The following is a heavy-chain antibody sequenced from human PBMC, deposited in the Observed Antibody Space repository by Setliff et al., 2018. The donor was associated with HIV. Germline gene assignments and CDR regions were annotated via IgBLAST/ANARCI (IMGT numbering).Heavy chain of an antibody. CDR3: ARHCNSGSCYKGNGHYGMDV. CDR2: IYPGDSDT. D-gene: IGHD2-8*01. CDR1: GYSFSNYW. V-gene: IGHV5-51*01. J-gene: IGHJ6*02. Sequence: GESLKISCKGSGYSFSNYWIGWVRQMPGKGLEWVGIIYPGDSDTRYSPSFQGQVTISADKSISTAYLQWSSLEASDTAMYYCARHCNSGSCYKGNGHYGMDVWGQGTTVTVSS.